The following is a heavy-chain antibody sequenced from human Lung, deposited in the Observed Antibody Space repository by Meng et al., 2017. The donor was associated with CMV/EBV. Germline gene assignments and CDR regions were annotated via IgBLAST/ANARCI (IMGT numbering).Heavy chain of an antibody. J-gene: IGHJ1*01. Sequence: QGQLPESGPALVKPSETLSLTCAVSGDSITNHNWWAWVRQPPGKGLEWIGEIPHRGSSAYNPSLKSRVSMSIDKSKNQFSLKLTSVTAADTAVYHCLRRSGGSVWGQGTLVTVSS. V-gene: IGHV4-4*02. CDR1: GDSITNHNW. CDR3: LRRSGGSV. D-gene: IGHD3-10*01. CDR2: IPHRGSS.